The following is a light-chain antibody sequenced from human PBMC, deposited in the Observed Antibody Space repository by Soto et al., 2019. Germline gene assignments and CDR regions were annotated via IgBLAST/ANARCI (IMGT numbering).Light chain of an antibody. J-gene: IGLJ1*01. Sequence: QSALTQPAAVSGSPGQSITISCTGTSSDVGSYNLVSWYQQHPGKAPKLMIYEGSKRPSGVSNRFSGSKSGNTDSLTISGLQAEDESDYYCCSYAGSSSFYVLGTGTKVTVL. V-gene: IGLV2-23*01. CDR2: EGS. CDR3: CSYAGSSSFYV. CDR1: SSDVGSYNL.